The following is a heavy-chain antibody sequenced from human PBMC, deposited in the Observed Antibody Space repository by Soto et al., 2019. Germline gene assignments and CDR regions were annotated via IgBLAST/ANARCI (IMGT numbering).Heavy chain of an antibody. D-gene: IGHD6-13*01. Sequence: ASVKVSCKVSGYTLTELSMHWVRQAPGKGLEWMGGFDPEDGETIYAQKFQGRVTMTEDTSTDTAYMELSSLRSEDTAVYYFATKGLTSLAAAAIKYYFDYWGQGTLVTVSS. V-gene: IGHV1-24*01. CDR1: GYTLTELS. CDR3: ATKGLTSLAAAAIKYYFDY. CDR2: FDPEDGET. J-gene: IGHJ4*02.